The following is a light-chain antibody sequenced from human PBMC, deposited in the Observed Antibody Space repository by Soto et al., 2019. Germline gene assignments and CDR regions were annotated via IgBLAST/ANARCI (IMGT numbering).Light chain of an antibody. CDR1: QSVASNY. Sequence: EIVLTQSPGTLSLSPGERATLSCRASQSVASNYLAWYQQKPGQAPRRLISNASSRSTGIPDRFSGSGSGTDFTLTISRLEPEDFAVYYCQQYGSSPWSFGQGTKVEIK. CDR3: QQYGSSPWS. J-gene: IGKJ1*01. CDR2: NAS. V-gene: IGKV3-20*01.